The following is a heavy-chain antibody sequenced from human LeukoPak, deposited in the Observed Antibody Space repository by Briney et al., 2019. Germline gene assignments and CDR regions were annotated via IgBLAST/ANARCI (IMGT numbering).Heavy chain of an antibody. D-gene: IGHD6-25*01. CDR1: GGSISSYY. CDR3: AREGTLAAAGAPTVYYYTYGRDV. V-gene: IGHV4-59*01. J-gene: IGHJ6*04. CDR2: IYYSGST. Sequence: PSETLSLTCTVSGGSISSYYWSWIRQPPGKGLEWIGYIYYSGSTNYNPSLKSRVTISVDTSKNQFSLKLSSVTAADTAVYYCAREGTLAAAGAPTVYYYTYGRDVGGKGPTVTVSS.